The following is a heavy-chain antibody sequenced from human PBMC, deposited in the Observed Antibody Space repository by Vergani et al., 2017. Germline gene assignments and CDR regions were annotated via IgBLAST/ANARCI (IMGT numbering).Heavy chain of an antibody. V-gene: IGHV3-74*02. CDR1: GFNFSSYC. D-gene: IGHD3-10*01. J-gene: IGHJ5*02. Sequence: VQLVESGGGVVQPGRSRRLSCAASGFNFSSYCMHWVRQAPGKGLVWVSRINSDGSSTSYADSVKGRFTISRDNAKNTLYLQMNSLRAEDTAVYYCASAPYYQKFTWGQGTLVTVSS. CDR2: INSDGSST. CDR3: ASAPYYQKFT.